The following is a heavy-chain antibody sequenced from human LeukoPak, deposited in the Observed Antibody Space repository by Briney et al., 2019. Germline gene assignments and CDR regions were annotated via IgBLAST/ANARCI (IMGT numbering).Heavy chain of an antibody. CDR3: AKMKGHPLPKSYMDV. V-gene: IGHV3-23*01. CDR2: ISGSGTNH. J-gene: IGHJ6*01. CDR1: GFTFSGFA. Sequence: GGSLRLSCAASGFTFSGFAMSWVRRTPGKGLEWVSGISGSGTNHLYAGPVTGRFTISTDNSKHTLYLQMNSMRAEDTAIYYCAKMKGHPLPKSYMDVWGQGTTVTVSS.